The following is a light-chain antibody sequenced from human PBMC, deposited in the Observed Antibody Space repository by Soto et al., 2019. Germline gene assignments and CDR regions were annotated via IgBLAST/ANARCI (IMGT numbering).Light chain of an antibody. CDR1: QSINSW. V-gene: IGKV1-5*03. J-gene: IGKJ1*01. CDR2: KAS. Sequence: DTQMTQSPSTLSASVGDRVTITCRASQSINSWLAWYQHEPGKAPKLLIYKASTLESGVPSRFSGSGSGTEFTLTISSLQPDDFATYYCQQYKSPPWTFGRGTKVEMK. CDR3: QQYKSPPWT.